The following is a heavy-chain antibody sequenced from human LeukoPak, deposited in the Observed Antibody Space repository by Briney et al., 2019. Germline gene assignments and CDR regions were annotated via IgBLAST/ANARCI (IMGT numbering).Heavy chain of an antibody. Sequence: ASVKVSCKASGGTFSSYAISWVRQAPGQGLEWMGGIIPIFGTANYAQKLQGRVTITADESTSTAYMELSSLRSEDTAVYYCARLPLESETYYYDSSGSLDFDYWGQGTLVTVSS. CDR1: GGTFSSYA. D-gene: IGHD3-22*01. CDR2: IIPIFGTA. V-gene: IGHV1-69*13. CDR3: ARLPLESETYYYDSSGSLDFDY. J-gene: IGHJ4*02.